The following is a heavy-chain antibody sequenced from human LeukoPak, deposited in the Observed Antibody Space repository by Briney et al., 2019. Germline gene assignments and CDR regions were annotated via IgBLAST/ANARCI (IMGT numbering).Heavy chain of an antibody. Sequence: GGSLRLSCAASGFTFSSYAMSWVRQAPGKGLEWVSAISGSGGSTYYADSVKGRFTISRDNAKNSLYLQMNSLRAEDTAVYYCARLYYGDYDTVDYWGQGTLVTVSS. CDR3: ARLYYGDYDTVDY. CDR1: GFTFSSYA. D-gene: IGHD4-17*01. CDR2: ISGSGGST. J-gene: IGHJ4*02. V-gene: IGHV3-23*01.